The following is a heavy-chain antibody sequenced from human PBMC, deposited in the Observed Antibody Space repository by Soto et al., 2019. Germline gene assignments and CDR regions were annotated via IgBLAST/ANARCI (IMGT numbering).Heavy chain of an antibody. CDR1: GGSISRYY. Sequence: SETLSLTCTVSGGSISRYYWGWIRQPPGKGLEWIGYMYYSGSTNYNPSLKSRVTISVDTAKNQFSLKLSSVTAADTAVYYCARVLFFLEKATDEGYFFDSSGLGTLVTGSA. D-gene: IGHD4-4*01. CDR2: MYYSGST. J-gene: IGHJ4*02. V-gene: IGHV4-59*01. CDR3: ARVLFFLEKATDEGYFFDS.